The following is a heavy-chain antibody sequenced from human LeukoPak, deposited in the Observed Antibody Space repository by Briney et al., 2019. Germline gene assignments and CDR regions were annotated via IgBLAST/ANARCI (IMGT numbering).Heavy chain of an antibody. Sequence: PSETLSLTCTVSVGSIHNYYCFWIRQPPGKGLEWIGYIYYSGSTNSNPSLKSRLTMSVDMSKNQLYLKLEPVTAPNTAVYYCARARIAVGDTSAHSSFHYMDVWGKGTTVTVSS. CDR2: IYYSGST. J-gene: IGHJ6*03. CDR1: VGSIHNYY. D-gene: IGHD6-19*01. V-gene: IGHV4-59*01. CDR3: ARARIAVGDTSAHSSFHYMDV.